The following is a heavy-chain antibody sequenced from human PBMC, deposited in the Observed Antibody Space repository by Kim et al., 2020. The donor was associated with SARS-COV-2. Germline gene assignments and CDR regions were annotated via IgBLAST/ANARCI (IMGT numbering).Heavy chain of an antibody. Sequence: GGSLRLSCAASGFTFSSYGMHWVRQAPGKGLEWVAVIWYDGSNKYYADSVKGRFTISRDNSKNTLYLQMNSLRAEDTAVYYCARDLGGSGRDPDYYYYGMDVWGQGTTVTVSS. CDR1: GFTFSSYG. CDR3: ARDLGGSGRDPDYYYYGMDV. D-gene: IGHD3-10*01. CDR2: IWYDGSNK. V-gene: IGHV3-33*01. J-gene: IGHJ6*02.